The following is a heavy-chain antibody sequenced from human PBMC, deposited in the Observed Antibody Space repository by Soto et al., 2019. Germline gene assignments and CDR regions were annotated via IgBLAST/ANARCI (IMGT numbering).Heavy chain of an antibody. V-gene: IGHV1-18*01. J-gene: IGHJ5*02. CDR2: ISTYNGNT. D-gene: IGHD2-15*01. Sequence: ASVKVSCKASGYTFTSYDISWVRQAPGQGLEWMGWISTYNGNTNYAQKLQGRVTMTTDTSTSTAYMELRSLRSDDTAVYYCARGFRVAASRWWFDPWGQGTLVTVSS. CDR3: ARGFRVAASRWWFDP. CDR1: GYTFTSYD.